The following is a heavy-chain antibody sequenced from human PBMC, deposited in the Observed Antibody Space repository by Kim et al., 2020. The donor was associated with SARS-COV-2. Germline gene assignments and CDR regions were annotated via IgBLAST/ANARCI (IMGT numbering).Heavy chain of an antibody. J-gene: IGHJ4*02. V-gene: IGHV4-59*01. CDR1: GGSISSYY. D-gene: IGHD6-13*01. CDR2: IYYSGST. CDR3: ARKGSGYSAWGEYFDY. Sequence: SETLSLTCTVSGGSISSYYWSWIRQPPGKGLEWIGYIYYSGSTNYNPSLKSRVTISVDTSKNQFSLKLSSVTAADTAVYYCARKGSGYSAWGEYFDYWGQGTLVTVSS.